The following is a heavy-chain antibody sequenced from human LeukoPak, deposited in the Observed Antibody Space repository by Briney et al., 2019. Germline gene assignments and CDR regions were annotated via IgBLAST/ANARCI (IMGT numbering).Heavy chain of an antibody. CDR3: ARDNCGGSCFWFDP. CDR1: GFTFSDYY. Sequence: GGSLRLSCAASGFTFSDYYMSWIRQAPGKGLEWVSYISSSGSTIYYADPVKGRFTISRDNAKNSLYLQMNSLRAEDTAVYYCARDNCGGSCFWFDPWGQGTLVTVSS. D-gene: IGHD2-15*01. V-gene: IGHV3-11*04. CDR2: ISSSGSTI. J-gene: IGHJ5*02.